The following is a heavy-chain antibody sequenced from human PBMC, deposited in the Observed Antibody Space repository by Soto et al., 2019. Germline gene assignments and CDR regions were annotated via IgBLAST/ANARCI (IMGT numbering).Heavy chain of an antibody. CDR1: GNSFGSYA. CDR3: TAHIIVTGPLDY. D-gene: IGHD3-9*01. V-gene: IGHV1-69*12. Sequence: QVYLVQSGAEVKQPGSSVKISCKTSGNSFGSYALSWVRQAPGQGLEWMGGVIPVFATANYAQKFRGRMTVTADESTTTVYMELSSLGSEDTAIYYCTAHIIVTGPLDYWGQGTLVSVSS. J-gene: IGHJ4*02. CDR2: VIPVFATA.